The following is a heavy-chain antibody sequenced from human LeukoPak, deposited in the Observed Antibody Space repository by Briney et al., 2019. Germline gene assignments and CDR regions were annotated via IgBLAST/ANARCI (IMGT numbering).Heavy chain of an antibody. CDR3: ARVPPYYSMHGH. CDR1: GFTLSNYW. D-gene: IGHD3-10*01. J-gene: IGHJ4*02. CDR2: IKQDGSEK. V-gene: IGHV3-7*01. Sequence: GGSLRLSCAASGFTLSNYWMNWVRQAPGKGLEWVANIKQDGSEKNYVDSVKGRFTISRDNAKNSLYLQMNSLRVEDTAIYYCARVPPYYSMHGHGGQGTLVTVSS.